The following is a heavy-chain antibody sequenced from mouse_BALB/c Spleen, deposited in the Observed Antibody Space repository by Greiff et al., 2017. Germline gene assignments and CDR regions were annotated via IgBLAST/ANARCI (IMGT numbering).Heavy chain of an antibody. J-gene: IGHJ4*01. CDR3: ARGPYYYGSSLYAMDY. CDR2: ISSGGST. V-gene: IGHV5-6-5*01. CDR1: GFTFSSYA. D-gene: IGHD1-1*01. Sequence: EVQVVESGGGLVKPGGSLKLSCAASGFTFSSYAMSWVRQTPEKRLEWVASISSGGSTYYPDSVKGRFTISRDNARNILYLQMSSMRSEDTAMYYCARGPYYYGSSLYAMDYWGQGTSVTVSS.